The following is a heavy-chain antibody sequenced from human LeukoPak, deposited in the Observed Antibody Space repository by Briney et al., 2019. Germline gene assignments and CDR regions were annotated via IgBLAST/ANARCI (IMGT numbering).Heavy chain of an antibody. V-gene: IGHV1-8*03. CDR2: MNPNSGNT. J-gene: IGHJ3*02. CDR3: ARRLELRYFDWLSYRRSNDAFDI. Sequence: ASVKVSCKASGYTFTSYDINWVRQATGQGLEWMGWMNPNSGNTGYAQKFQGRVTITRNTSISTAYMELSSLRSEDTAVYYCARRLELRYFDWLSYRRSNDAFDIWGQGTMVTVSS. D-gene: IGHD3-9*01. CDR1: GYTFTSYD.